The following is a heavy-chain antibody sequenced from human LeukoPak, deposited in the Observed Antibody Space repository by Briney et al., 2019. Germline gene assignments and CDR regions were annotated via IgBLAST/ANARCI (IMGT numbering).Heavy chain of an antibody. CDR1: GFTFDDYA. J-gene: IGHJ4*02. Sequence: PGGSLRLSCAASGFTFDDYAMHWVRQAPGKGLEWVAVISYDGSNKYYADSVKGRFTISRDNSKNTLYLQMNSLRAEDTAVYYCARPGYSSGWYNRYYFDYWGQGTLVTVSS. V-gene: IGHV3-30-3*01. CDR3: ARPGYSSGWYNRYYFDY. D-gene: IGHD6-19*01. CDR2: ISYDGSNK.